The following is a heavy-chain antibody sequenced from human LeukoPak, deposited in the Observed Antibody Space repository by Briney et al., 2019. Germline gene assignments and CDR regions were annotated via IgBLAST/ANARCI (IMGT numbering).Heavy chain of an antibody. V-gene: IGHV6-1*01. D-gene: IGHD5-18*01. CDR3: ARDSAFTGGIQLWFTRYYFDY. CDR1: GDSVSSNSAA. CDR2: TYYRSKWYN. Sequence: SQTLSLTCAISGDSVSSNSAAWNWIRQSPSRGLEWLGRTYYRSKWYNDYAVSVKSRITINPDTSKNQFSLQLNSVTPEDTAVYYCARDSAFTGGIQLWFTRYYFDYWGQGTLVTVSS. J-gene: IGHJ4*02.